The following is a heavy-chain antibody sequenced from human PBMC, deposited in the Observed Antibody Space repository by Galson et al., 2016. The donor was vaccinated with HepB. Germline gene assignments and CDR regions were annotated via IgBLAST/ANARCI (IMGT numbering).Heavy chain of an antibody. D-gene: IGHD6-19*01. CDR2: IDPADSYT. CDR1: RFSFTSYY. J-gene: IGHJ4*02. Sequence: QSGAEVKKPGESLRISCKGSRFSFTSYYITWVRQMPGKGLEWMGRIDPADSYTNYSPSFQGHVTISADKSITTAYLQWSSLKASDTAMYYCARHSGWYFDYWGQGTLVTVSS. V-gene: IGHV5-10-1*01. CDR3: ARHSGWYFDY.